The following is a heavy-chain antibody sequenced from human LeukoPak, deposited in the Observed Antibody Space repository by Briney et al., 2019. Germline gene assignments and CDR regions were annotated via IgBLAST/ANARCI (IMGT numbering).Heavy chain of an antibody. CDR2: ISGSGGST. J-gene: IGHJ4*02. CDR3: AKCREQWLVCFLDY. CDR1: EFTFSSYA. D-gene: IGHD6-19*01. Sequence: GGSLRLSCAASEFTFSSYAMSWVRQAPGKGLEWVSAISGSGGSTYYADSVKGRFTISRDNSKNTLYLQMNSLRAEDTAVYYCAKCREQWLVCFLDYWGQGTLVTVSS. V-gene: IGHV3-23*01.